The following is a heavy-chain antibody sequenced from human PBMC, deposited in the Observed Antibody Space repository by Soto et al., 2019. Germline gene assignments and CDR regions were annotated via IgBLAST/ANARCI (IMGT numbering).Heavy chain of an antibody. Sequence: GGSLRLSCAASGFTFDDYAMHWVRQAPGKGLEWVSGISWNSGSIGYADSVKGRFTISRDNAKNSLYLQMNSLRAEDTALYYCAKDICSGSCYWFDPWGQGTLVTVSS. D-gene: IGHD2-15*01. V-gene: IGHV3-9*01. CDR2: ISWNSGSI. CDR3: AKDICSGSCYWFDP. J-gene: IGHJ5*02. CDR1: GFTFDDYA.